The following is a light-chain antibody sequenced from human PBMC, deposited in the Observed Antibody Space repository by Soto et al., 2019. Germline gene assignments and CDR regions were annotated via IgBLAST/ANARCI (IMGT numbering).Light chain of an antibody. CDR3: MQGTHWPIP. CDR1: QILVHSDGIAY. V-gene: IGKV2-30*02. CDR2: KVS. Sequence: DFLMTQSPISLPVTHGHPASISCRSSQILVHSDGIAYFSWFQQRPGRSPRRLIYKVSNRDSGVPPRFSGSGSGTDFALKISRVEAEDVGVYYCMQGTHWPIPFGQVRRL. J-gene: IGKJ5*01.